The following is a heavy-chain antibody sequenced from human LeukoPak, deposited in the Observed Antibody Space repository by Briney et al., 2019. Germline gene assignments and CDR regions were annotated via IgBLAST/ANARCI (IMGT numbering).Heavy chain of an antibody. J-gene: IGHJ4*02. D-gene: IGHD3-3*01. Sequence: GGSLRLSCAASGFTFSSYWMSWVRQAPGKGLEWVANIKQDGSEKYYVNSVKGRFTISRDNAKNSLYLQMNSLRAEDTAVYYCAREYDFWSGLSPPDYWGQGTLVTVSS. CDR1: GFTFSSYW. CDR2: IKQDGSEK. CDR3: AREYDFWSGLSPPDY. V-gene: IGHV3-7*01.